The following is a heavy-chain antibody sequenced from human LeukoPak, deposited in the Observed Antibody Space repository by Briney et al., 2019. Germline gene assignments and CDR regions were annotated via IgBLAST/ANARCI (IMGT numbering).Heavy chain of an antibody. CDR2: INPNSGGT. D-gene: IGHD6-19*01. CDR3: ARGSKYSSGWYLH. V-gene: IGHV1-2*02. J-gene: IGHJ4*02. Sequence: ASVKDSCKASGYTFTGYYMHWVRQAPGQGLEWMGWINPNSGGTNYAQKFQGRVTMTRDTSISTAYMELSRLRSDDTAVYYCARGSKYSSGWYLHWGQGTLVTVSS. CDR1: GYTFTGYY.